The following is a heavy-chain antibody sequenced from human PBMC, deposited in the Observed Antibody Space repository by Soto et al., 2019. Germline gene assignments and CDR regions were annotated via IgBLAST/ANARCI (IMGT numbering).Heavy chain of an antibody. Sequence: QVQLQESGPRLVKPSETLSLTCNVSGGPIFNHYWGWVRQPPGKGLEWIGYIYYSGTTKYSPSLRSRVTISVDMSKDQFSLKLNSVTAADTAVYYCARGHGYGGSTFDIWGQGSMVTVSS. D-gene: IGHD1-26*01. CDR2: IYYSGTT. CDR3: ARGHGYGGSTFDI. V-gene: IGHV4-59*11. CDR1: GGPIFNHY. J-gene: IGHJ3*02.